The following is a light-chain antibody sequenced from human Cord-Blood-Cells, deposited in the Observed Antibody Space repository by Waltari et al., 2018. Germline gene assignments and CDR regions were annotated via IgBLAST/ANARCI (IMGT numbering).Light chain of an antibody. CDR3: CSYAGSSTYV. J-gene: IGLJ1*01. Sequence: QSALPQPASVSGSPGQSIPIPCTGTSSDVGSYNLVSWYQQHPSKAPKLMIYEGSKRPSGVSNRFSGSKSGNTASLTISGLQAEDEADYYCCSYAGSSTYVFGTGTKVTVL. CDR1: SSDVGSYNL. CDR2: EGS. V-gene: IGLV2-23*01.